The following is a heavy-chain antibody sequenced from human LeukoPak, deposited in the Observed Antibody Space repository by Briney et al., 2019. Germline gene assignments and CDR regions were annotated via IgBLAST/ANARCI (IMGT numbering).Heavy chain of an antibody. CDR3: ARVMYYYDSSGQTYYFDY. D-gene: IGHD3-22*01. V-gene: IGHV3-11*04. CDR1: GFTFSDYY. CDR2: ISSSGSNI. Sequence: GGSLRLSCAASGFTFSDYYMSWIRQAPGKGLEGVSYISSSGSNIYYADSVKGRFTISRDNAKNSLYLQMNSLRTEDTAVYYCARVMYYYDSSGQTYYFDYWGQGTLVTVSS. J-gene: IGHJ4*02.